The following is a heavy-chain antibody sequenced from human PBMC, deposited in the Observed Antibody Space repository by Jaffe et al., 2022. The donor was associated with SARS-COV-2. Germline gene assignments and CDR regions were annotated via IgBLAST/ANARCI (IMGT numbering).Heavy chain of an antibody. J-gene: IGHJ4*02. CDR2: ISGSGGST. CDR3: AGPGELWFGDHEGPFDY. D-gene: IGHD3-10*01. CDR1: GFTFSSYA. V-gene: IGHV3-23*01. Sequence: EVQLLESGGGLVQPGGSLRLSCAASGFTFSSYAMSWVRQAPGKGLEWVSAISGSGGSTYYADSVKGRFTISRDNSKNTLYLQMNSLRAEDTAVYYCAGPGELWFGDHEGPFDYWGQGTLVTVSS.